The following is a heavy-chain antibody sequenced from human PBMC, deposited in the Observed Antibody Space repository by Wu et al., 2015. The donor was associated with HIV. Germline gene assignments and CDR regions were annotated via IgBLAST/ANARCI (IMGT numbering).Heavy chain of an antibody. CDR2: MSPNSGNT. CDR3: ARSYYDSLTGYYIHGMDV. CDR1: GYTFASYD. V-gene: IGHV1-8*01. D-gene: IGHD3-9*01. Sequence: QVQLEQSGAEVKKPGASVKVSCKASGYTFASYDFKWVRQATGQGLEWMGWMSPNSGNTGYAKKFQGRVTMTWNISISTAYMELSSLRSDDTAVYYCARSYYDSLTGYYIHGMDVWGQGTTVTVSS. J-gene: IGHJ6*02.